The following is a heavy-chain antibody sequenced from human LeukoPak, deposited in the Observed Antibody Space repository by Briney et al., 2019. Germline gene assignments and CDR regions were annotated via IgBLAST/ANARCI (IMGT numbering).Heavy chain of an antibody. Sequence: GGSLRLSCVASGFTFSNYYMHWVRQVPGKGPVWVSRISGDGSSILYADSVKGRFTISRDNAKNSLYVQMNSLRAEDTAVYYCAKDHGVLRFLEWLLDYWGQGTLVTVSS. V-gene: IGHV3-74*01. CDR1: GFTFSNYY. CDR2: ISGDGSSI. J-gene: IGHJ4*02. CDR3: AKDHGVLRFLEWLLDY. D-gene: IGHD3-3*01.